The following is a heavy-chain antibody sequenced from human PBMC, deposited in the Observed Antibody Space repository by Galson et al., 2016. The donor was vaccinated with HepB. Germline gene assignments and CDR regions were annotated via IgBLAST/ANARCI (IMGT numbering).Heavy chain of an antibody. J-gene: IGHJ6*02. CDR3: AKVGRACSGHRCFLNDYYSHVMDI. D-gene: IGHD2-15*01. CDR1: GFDFSNYG. CDR2: ISFNGANK. V-gene: IGHV3-33*03. Sequence: SLRLSCAASGFDFSNYGLHWVRQAPAKGLEWVAVISFNGANKYYADSVRDRFTISRDDLKNTVYLQMNSLRVEDTALYYCAKVGRACSGHRCFLNDYYSHVMDIWGQGTTVTVSS.